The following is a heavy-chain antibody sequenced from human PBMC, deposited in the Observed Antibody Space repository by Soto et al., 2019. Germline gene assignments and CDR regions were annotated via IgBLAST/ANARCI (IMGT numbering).Heavy chain of an antibody. V-gene: IGHV3-23*01. CDR2: ISGSGGST. CDR1: GFTFSSYA. D-gene: IGHD1-26*01. Sequence: GGSLRLSCAASGFTFSSYAMSWVRQAPGKGLEWVSAISGSGGSTYYADSVKGRFTISRDNSKNTLYLQMNSLRAEDTAVYYCAKHLPLGELLYYYYYYGMDVWGQGTTVTVSS. CDR3: AKHLPLGELLYYYYYYGMDV. J-gene: IGHJ6*02.